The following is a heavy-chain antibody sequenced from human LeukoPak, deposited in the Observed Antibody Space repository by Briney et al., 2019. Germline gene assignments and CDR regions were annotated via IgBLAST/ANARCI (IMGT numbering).Heavy chain of an antibody. V-gene: IGHV1-69*05. Sequence: SVKVSCKASGGTFISYAISWVRQAPGQGLEWMGRIIPIFGTANYGQKFQGRVTITTDESTSTAYMELSSLRSEDTAVYYCARGPRITMIVVPRTEYFQHWGQGTLVTVSS. CDR1: GGTFISYA. J-gene: IGHJ1*01. D-gene: IGHD3-22*01. CDR3: ARGPRITMIVVPRTEYFQH. CDR2: IIPIFGTA.